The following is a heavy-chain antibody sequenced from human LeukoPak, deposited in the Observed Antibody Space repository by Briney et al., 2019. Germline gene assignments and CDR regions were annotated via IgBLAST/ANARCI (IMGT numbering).Heavy chain of an antibody. J-gene: IGHJ6*03. CDR2: INHSGST. Sequence: TSETLSLTCAVYGGSFSGYYWSWIRQPPGKGLEWIGEINHSGSTNYNPSLKSRVTISVDTSKNQFSLKLSSVTAADTAVYYCARGYWNQAYMDVWGKGTTVTVSS. V-gene: IGHV4-34*01. CDR3: ARGYWNQAYMDV. D-gene: IGHD1-1*01. CDR1: GGSFSGYY.